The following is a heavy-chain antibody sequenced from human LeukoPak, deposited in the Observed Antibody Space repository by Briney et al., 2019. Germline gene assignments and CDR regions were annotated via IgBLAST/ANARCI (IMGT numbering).Heavy chain of an antibody. CDR2: IRYDGSDK. CDR3: AKDPYDSSGYPLPYFDY. J-gene: IGHJ4*02. CDR1: GFTFSSYG. Sequence: HPGGSLRLSCAASGFTFSSYGMHWVRQAPGKGLEWVAFIRYDGSDKYYADSVKGRFTISRDNSKNTLYLQMNSLRAEDTAVYYCAKDPYDSSGYPLPYFDYWGQGTLVTVSS. V-gene: IGHV3-30*02. D-gene: IGHD3-22*01.